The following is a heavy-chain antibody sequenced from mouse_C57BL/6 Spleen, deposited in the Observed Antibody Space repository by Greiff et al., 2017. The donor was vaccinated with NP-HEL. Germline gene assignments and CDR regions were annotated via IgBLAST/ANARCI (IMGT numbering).Heavy chain of an antibody. J-gene: IGHJ4*01. Sequence: EVQLVESGGGLVKPGGSLKLSCAASGFTFSSYAMSWVRQTPEKRLEWVATISDGGSYTYYPDNVKGRFTISRDNAKNNLYLQMSQLKSEDTAMYYCAREFITTVVPYYAMDYWGQGTSVTVSS. CDR3: AREFITTVVPYYAMDY. CDR1: GFTFSSYA. V-gene: IGHV5-4*01. D-gene: IGHD1-1*01. CDR2: ISDGGSYT.